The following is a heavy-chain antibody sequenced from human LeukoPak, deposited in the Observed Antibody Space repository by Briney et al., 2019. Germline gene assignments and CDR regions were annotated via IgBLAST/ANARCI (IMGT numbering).Heavy chain of an antibody. Sequence: GGSLRVSCAASGFTFSSYGMHRVRQAPGKGLEWVAVISYDGSNKYYADSVKGRFTISRDNSKNTLYLQMNSLRAEDTAVYYCAKGFLAAAGTFDYWGQGTLVTVSS. V-gene: IGHV3-30*18. CDR3: AKGFLAAAGTFDY. D-gene: IGHD6-13*01. J-gene: IGHJ4*02. CDR2: ISYDGSNK. CDR1: GFTFSSYG.